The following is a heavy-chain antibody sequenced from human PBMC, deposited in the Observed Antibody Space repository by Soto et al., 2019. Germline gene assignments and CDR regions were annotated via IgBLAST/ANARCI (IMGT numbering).Heavy chain of an antibody. J-gene: IGHJ5*02. D-gene: IGHD2-2*01. Sequence: GGSLRLSCAASGFAFSTYAMTWVRQAPGKGLEWVSSVSGSGSKTYYADSVKGRFTVSRDNSKNTIDLQMNSLRADDAALYYCVKDECRFTGCYEWKHWFDPWGQGTLVTVSS. CDR2: VSGSGSKT. CDR3: VKDECRFTGCYEWKHWFDP. CDR1: GFAFSTYA. V-gene: IGHV3-23*01.